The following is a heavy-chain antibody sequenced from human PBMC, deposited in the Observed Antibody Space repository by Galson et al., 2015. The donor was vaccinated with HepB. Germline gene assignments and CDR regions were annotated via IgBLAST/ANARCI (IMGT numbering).Heavy chain of an antibody. J-gene: IGHJ5*02. D-gene: IGHD6-19*01. CDR1: GFIFSSYN. V-gene: IGHV3-21*01. CDR3: ARDWGKAVAGTWWFDP. Sequence: SLRLSCAASGFIFSSYNMIWVRQAPGEGLEWVSSISSGSDHTYYADSVKGRFTISRDNAKNSLYLQMNGLRAEDTAIYYCARDWGKAVAGTWWFDPWGQGTLVTVSS. CDR2: ISSGSDHT.